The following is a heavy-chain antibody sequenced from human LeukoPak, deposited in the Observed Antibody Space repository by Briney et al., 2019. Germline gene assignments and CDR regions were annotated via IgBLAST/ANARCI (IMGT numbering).Heavy chain of an antibody. CDR1: GFTFSSYW. J-gene: IGHJ4*02. V-gene: IGHV3-7*03. CDR2: IKQDGSEN. D-gene: IGHD6-13*01. Sequence: GGSLRLSCAASGFTFSSYWMTWVRQAPGKGLEWVANIKQDGSENYYVDSVKGRFTISRDNAKSSLYLQMNSLRAEDTAVYYCAREAAGFDYWGQGTLVTVSS. CDR3: AREAAGFDY.